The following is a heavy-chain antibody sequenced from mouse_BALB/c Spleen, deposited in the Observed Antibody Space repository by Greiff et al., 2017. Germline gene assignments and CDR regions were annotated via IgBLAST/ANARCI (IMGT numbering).Heavy chain of an antibody. CDR1: GFTFSSFG. D-gene: IGHD2-4*01. CDR2: ISSGSSTI. CDR3: ARGRAIYYDYDDAMDY. J-gene: IGHJ4*01. Sequence: EVHLVESGGGLVQPGGSRKLSCAASGFTFSSFGMHWVRQAPEKGLEWVAYISSGSSTIYYADTVKGRFTISRDNPKNTLFLQMTSLRSEDTAMYYCARGRAIYYDYDDAMDYWGQGTSVTVSS. V-gene: IGHV5-17*02.